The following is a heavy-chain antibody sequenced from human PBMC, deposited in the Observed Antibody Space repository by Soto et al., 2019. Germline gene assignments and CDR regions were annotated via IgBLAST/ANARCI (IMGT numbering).Heavy chain of an antibody. CDR2: ISPYNGVT. Sequence: GASVKVCCKASGGTFSSYTMSWVRQATEQGLEWMGRISPYNGVTNYAQRLQGRVTMTTDKSTRTAYMDIRGLRSDDTAIYYCARGGYYDSSGARNYHYYGMDVWGQGTTVTVSS. V-gene: IGHV1-18*01. D-gene: IGHD3-22*01. CDR1: GGTFSSYT. CDR3: ARGGYYDSSGARNYHYYGMDV. J-gene: IGHJ6*02.